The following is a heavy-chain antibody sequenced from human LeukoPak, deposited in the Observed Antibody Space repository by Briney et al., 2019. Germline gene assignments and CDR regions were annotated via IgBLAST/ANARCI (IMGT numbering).Heavy chain of an antibody. CDR1: GFTFSSSA. D-gene: IGHD5-18*01. CDR3: AKDLGYSYVYPFAY. J-gene: IGHJ4*01. Sequence: GGSLRLSCAASGFTFSSSAMSWVRQAPGKGLEWVSTINGSGGSTYYADSLKGRFTISRDSSKNTLYLQMNSLRAEDTAVYYCAKDLGYSYVYPFAYGGQEPWSPSPQ. V-gene: IGHV3-23*01. CDR2: INGSGGST.